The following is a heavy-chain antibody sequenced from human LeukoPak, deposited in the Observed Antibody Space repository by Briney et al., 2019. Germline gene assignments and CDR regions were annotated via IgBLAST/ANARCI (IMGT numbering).Heavy chain of an antibody. CDR2: IYYSGST. Sequence: SETLSLTCTVSGGSISSGDYYWSWIRQPPGKGLEWIGYIYYSGSTYYNPSLKSRVTISIDTSKNQFSLKLSSVTAADTAVYYCARVDLLYYYYMDVWGKGTTVIVSS. V-gene: IGHV4-30-4*08. D-gene: IGHD5-12*01. J-gene: IGHJ6*03. CDR3: ARVDLLYYYYMDV. CDR1: GGSISSGDYY.